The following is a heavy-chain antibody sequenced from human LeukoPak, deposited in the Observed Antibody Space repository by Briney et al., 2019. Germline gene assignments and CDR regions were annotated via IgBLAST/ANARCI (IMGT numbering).Heavy chain of an antibody. Sequence: PSETLSLTCAVYGGSFSGYYWNWIRQPPGKGLEWIGEINHSGTSNYNPSLKSRVTISVDTSKNQFSLKLSSVTAADTAVYYCASLARSYPPGDYWGQGTLVTVSS. CDR2: INHSGTS. D-gene: IGHD3-3*02. CDR3: ASLARSYPPGDY. J-gene: IGHJ4*02. V-gene: IGHV4-34*01. CDR1: GGSFSGYY.